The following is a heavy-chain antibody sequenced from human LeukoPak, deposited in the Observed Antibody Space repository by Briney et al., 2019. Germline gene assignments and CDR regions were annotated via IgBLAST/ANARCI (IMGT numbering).Heavy chain of an antibody. CDR1: GDTFNNYI. CDR2: VMPLFNTP. CDR3: ARVDRHHFYMDV. Sequence: SVKVSCKASGDTFNNYIITWVRQAPGQGLEWMGGVMPLFNTPNYAQKFQGRITIITDASTHTSYMELRSLRSEDTAVYSCARVDRHHFYMDVWGKGTTVTVSS. D-gene: IGHD1-14*01. J-gene: IGHJ6*03. V-gene: IGHV1-69*05.